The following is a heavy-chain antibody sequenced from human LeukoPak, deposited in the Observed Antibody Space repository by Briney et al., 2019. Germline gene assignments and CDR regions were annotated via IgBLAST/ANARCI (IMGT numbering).Heavy chain of an antibody. CDR1: GGSISSSSYY. Sequence: SETLSLTCTVSGGSISSSSYYWGWIRQPPGKGLEWIGSIYYSGSTYYNPSLKRRVPISVDTSKTQFSLKLTSVTAADTAVYYCTRQHLLWFGESIDPWGQGTQVTDSS. V-gene: IGHV4-39*01. D-gene: IGHD3-10*01. J-gene: IGHJ5*02. CDR2: IYYSGST. CDR3: TRQHLLWFGESIDP.